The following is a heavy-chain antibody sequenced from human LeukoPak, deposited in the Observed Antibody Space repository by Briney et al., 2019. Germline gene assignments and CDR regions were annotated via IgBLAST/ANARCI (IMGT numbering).Heavy chain of an antibody. Sequence: PSETLSLTCAVSGGSISSSNWWSWVRQPPGKGLEWIGEIYHSGGTNYNPSLKSRVTISVDKSKNQFSLKLSSVTAADTAVYYCARGSITITGTTSFDYWGQGTLVTVSS. D-gene: IGHD1-7*01. CDR3: ARGSITITGTTSFDY. CDR2: IYHSGGT. V-gene: IGHV4-4*02. CDR1: GGSISSSNW. J-gene: IGHJ4*02.